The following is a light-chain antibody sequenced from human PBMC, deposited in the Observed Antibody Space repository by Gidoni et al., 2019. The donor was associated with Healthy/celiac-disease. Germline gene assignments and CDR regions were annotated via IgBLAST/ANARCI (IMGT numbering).Light chain of an antibody. CDR3: SSYTSSSHVV. CDR2: DVS. CDR1: SSDVGGYHY. Sequence: QSALTQPASVSGSPGQSITISCTGTSSDVGGYHYVSWYQQHPGKAPKLMIYDVSNRPSGVSNRFSGSEDGNTASLTISGLQAEDEADYYCSSYTSSSHVVFGGGTKLTVL. J-gene: IGLJ2*01. V-gene: IGLV2-14*03.